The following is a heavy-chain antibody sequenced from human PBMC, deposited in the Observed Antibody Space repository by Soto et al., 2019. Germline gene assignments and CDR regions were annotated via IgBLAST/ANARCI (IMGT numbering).Heavy chain of an antibody. D-gene: IGHD3-3*01. CDR1: GFTFSSYG. CDR3: AKDRGDYDFWSGYSPGVDY. Sequence: QVQLVESGGGVVQPGRSLRLSCAASGFTFSSYGMHWVRQAPGKGLEWVAVISYDGSNKYYADSVKGRFTISRDNSKNTLYLQMNSLRAEDMAVYYCAKDRGDYDFWSGYSPGVDYWGQGTLVTVSS. CDR2: ISYDGSNK. J-gene: IGHJ4*02. V-gene: IGHV3-30*18.